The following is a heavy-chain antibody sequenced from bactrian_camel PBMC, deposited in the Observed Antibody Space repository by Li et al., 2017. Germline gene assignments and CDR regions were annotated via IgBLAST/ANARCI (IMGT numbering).Heavy chain of an antibody. D-gene: IGHD6*01. CDR3: AADRGFGESWDRRPYEF. CDR2: IYPRAGS. J-gene: IGHJ4*01. CDR1: ESSASVSTT. Sequence: EVQLVESGGGLVQPGGSLKLACAASESSASVSTTTFFIMAWFRQAPGKEREAVAAIYPRAGSTFRAQGRFTISQDSAKNTLYLHMVNLNIDDTATYYCAADRGFGESWDRRPYEFWGQGTQVTVS. V-gene: IGHV3S40*01.